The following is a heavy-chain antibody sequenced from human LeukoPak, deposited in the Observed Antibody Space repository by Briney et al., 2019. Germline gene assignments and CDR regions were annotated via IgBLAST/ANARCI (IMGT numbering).Heavy chain of an antibody. Sequence: GGSLRLSCAPSGFTFSSYWMHWVRQAPGKGLVWVSRINSDGSSTIYADSVKGRFTISRDNAKNSLYLHMNSLRDEDTAVYYCARTSNSGSWVSMDYWGQGTLVTVSS. J-gene: IGHJ4*02. V-gene: IGHV3-74*01. CDR1: GFTFSSYW. CDR2: INSDGSST. D-gene: IGHD5/OR15-5a*01. CDR3: ARTSNSGSWVSMDY.